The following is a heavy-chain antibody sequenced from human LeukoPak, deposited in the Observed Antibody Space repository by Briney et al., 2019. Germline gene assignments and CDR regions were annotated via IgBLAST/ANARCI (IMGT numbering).Heavy chain of an antibody. CDR2: INPNSGGT. Sequence: ASVKVSCKTSVYTFTGYYMHWVRPAPGQGLEGMGWINPNSGGTNYAQKFQDRVSMIRDTSISTAYMHLSRLRADDTAVYYCARSPHILTGENFDYWGQGTLLTVSS. V-gene: IGHV1-2*02. CDR1: VYTFTGYY. J-gene: IGHJ4*02. D-gene: IGHD3-9*01. CDR3: ARSPHILTGENFDY.